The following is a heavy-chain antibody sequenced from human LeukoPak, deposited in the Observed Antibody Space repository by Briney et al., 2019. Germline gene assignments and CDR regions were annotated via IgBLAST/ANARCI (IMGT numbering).Heavy chain of an antibody. CDR1: GYRFTSYW. CDR2: IYPGDSDT. CDR3: ARRDGSGSPHFDY. Sequence: PGESLKISCVGSGYRFTSYWIGWVRQMPGKGLEYMGIIYPGDSDTRYSPSFRGQVTISADKSISTAYLQWSGLQASDTAMYFCARRDGSGSPHFDYWGQGTLVTVSS. J-gene: IGHJ4*02. V-gene: IGHV5-51*01. D-gene: IGHD3-10*01.